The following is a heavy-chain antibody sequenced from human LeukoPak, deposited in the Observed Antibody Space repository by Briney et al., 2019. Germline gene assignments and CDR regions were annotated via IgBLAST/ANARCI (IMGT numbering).Heavy chain of an antibody. Sequence: GGSLRLSCAASGVTLSSYAMSWARQAPGKGLEWVSGISSSGSGGNTYYADSVKGRFTISRDNSKNTLYMQVNSLRAEDTAVYYCAKDYYDISGSRYDFWGQGTLVTVSS. J-gene: IGHJ4*02. CDR1: GVTLSSYA. CDR2: ISSSGSGGNT. V-gene: IGHV3-23*01. CDR3: AKDYYDISGSRYDF. D-gene: IGHD3-22*01.